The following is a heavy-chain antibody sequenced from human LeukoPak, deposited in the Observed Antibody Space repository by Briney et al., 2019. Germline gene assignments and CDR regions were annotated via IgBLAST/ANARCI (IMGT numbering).Heavy chain of an antibody. Sequence: XIGEINHSGSTNYNPSLKSRVTISVDTSKNQFSLKLSPVTAADTAVYYCARGQGEATSFDYWGQGTLVTVSS. CDR2: INHSGST. J-gene: IGHJ4*02. CDR3: ARGQGEATSFDY. D-gene: IGHD1-26*01. V-gene: IGHV4-34*01.